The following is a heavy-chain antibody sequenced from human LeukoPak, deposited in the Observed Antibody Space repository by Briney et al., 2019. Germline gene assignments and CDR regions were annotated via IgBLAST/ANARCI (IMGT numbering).Heavy chain of an antibody. CDR1: GDSVSSNSAA. CDR3: ARTLYYDILTGPADWFDP. Sequence: SQTLSLTCAISGDSVSSNSAAWNWIRQSPSRGLEWLGRTYYRSKWYNDYAVSVKSRITINPDTSKNQFSLQLNSVTPEDTAVYYCARTLYYDILTGPADWFDPWGQETLVTVSS. J-gene: IGHJ5*02. D-gene: IGHD3-9*01. V-gene: IGHV6-1*01. CDR2: TYYRSKWYN.